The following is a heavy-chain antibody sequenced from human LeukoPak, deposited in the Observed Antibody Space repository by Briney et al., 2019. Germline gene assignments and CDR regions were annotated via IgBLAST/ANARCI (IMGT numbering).Heavy chain of an antibody. CDR1: GGTFSSYA. Sequence: GASVKVSCKASGGTFSSYAISWVRQAPGQGLEWMGGIIPIFGTANYAQKFQGRVTITADESTSTAYMELSSLRSEDTAVYYCASTQWVRGVPYYFDYWGQGTLVTVSS. J-gene: IGHJ4*02. CDR2: IIPIFGTA. V-gene: IGHV1-69*13. D-gene: IGHD3-10*01. CDR3: ASTQWVRGVPYYFDY.